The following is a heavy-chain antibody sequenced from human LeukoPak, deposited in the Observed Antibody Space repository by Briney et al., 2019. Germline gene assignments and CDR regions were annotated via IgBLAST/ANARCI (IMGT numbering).Heavy chain of an antibody. D-gene: IGHD6-19*01. V-gene: IGHV4-34*01. Sequence: SETLSLTCAVYGGSFSGYYWSWIRQPPGKGLEWIGEINHSGSTNYNPSLKSRVTISVDTSKNQFSLKLSSVTAADTAVYYCARGQGQWLVHWYFDLWGRGTLVTVSS. J-gene: IGHJ2*01. CDR3: ARGQGQWLVHWYFDL. CDR2: INHSGST. CDR1: GGSFSGYY.